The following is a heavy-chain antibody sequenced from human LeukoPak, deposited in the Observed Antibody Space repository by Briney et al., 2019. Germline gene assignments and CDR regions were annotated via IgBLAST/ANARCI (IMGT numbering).Heavy chain of an antibody. CDR3: ARLARYYYYYMDV. J-gene: IGHJ6*03. Sequence: GESLKISCKGSGYSFTSYWIGWVRQMPGKGLEWMGIIYPGDSDTRYSPSFQGQVTIPADKSISTAYLQWSSLKASDTAMYYCARLARYYYYYMDVWGKGTTVTVSS. V-gene: IGHV5-51*01. CDR2: IYPGDSDT. CDR1: GYSFTSYW.